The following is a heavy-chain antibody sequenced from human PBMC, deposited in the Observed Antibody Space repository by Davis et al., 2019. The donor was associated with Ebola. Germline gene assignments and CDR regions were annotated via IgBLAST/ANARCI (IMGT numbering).Heavy chain of an antibody. CDR3: ARGSNVPDH. CDR2: MTPKSGNT. Sequence: ASVKVSCKASGYTFTGYYMHWVRRAPGQGLEWLGWMTPKSGNTGYAKKFQGRVTMTRDTSISTAYMELTNLRSEDTAVYYCARGSNVPDHWGQGTRVTVSS. V-gene: IGHV1-8*02. J-gene: IGHJ4*02. CDR1: GYTFTGYY.